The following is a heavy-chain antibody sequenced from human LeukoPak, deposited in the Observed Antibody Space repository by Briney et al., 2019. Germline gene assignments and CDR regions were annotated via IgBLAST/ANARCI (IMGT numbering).Heavy chain of an antibody. V-gene: IGHV4-59*02. D-gene: IGHD2-8*01. CDR3: SRENGAFSPFGY. Sequence: PSETLSLTCTVSGGSVISYFWSWIRQPPGKGLEWIGYIYSSGSTVYNPSLKSRVTVSLDKSKNHLSLNLTSVTAADTAVYYCSRENGAFSPFGYWGQGTLVTVPS. J-gene: IGHJ4*02. CDR2: IYSSGST. CDR1: GGSVISYF.